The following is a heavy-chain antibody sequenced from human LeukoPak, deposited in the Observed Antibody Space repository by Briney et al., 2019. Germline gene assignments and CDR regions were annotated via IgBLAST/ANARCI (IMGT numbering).Heavy chain of an antibody. D-gene: IGHD3-22*01. CDR3: ASTPYYYDSSGYYPH. J-gene: IGHJ4*02. Sequence: SETLSLTCTVSGGSISSSSYYWGWIRQPPGKGLEWIGSIYYSGSTNYNPSLKSRVTISVDTSKNQFSLKLSSVTAADTAVYYCASTPYYYDSSGYYPHWGQGTLVTVSS. V-gene: IGHV4-39*07. CDR1: GGSISSSSYY. CDR2: IYYSGST.